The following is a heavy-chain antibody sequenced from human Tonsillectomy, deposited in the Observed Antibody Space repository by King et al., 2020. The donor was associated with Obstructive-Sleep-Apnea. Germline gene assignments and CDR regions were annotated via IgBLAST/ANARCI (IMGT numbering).Heavy chain of an antibody. D-gene: IGHD3-22*01. V-gene: IGHV3-49*03. CDR1: GFTFGDYA. Sequence: VQLVQSGGGLVQPGRSLRLSCTASGFTFGDYAMTWFRQAPGKGLEWVGFIRSKAYGGTTEYAASVKGRFTISRDDSKSIAYPQMNSLKTEDTAVYYCTRDRYDSSGYYTDYWGKGTLVTVSS. CDR2: IRSKAYGGTT. CDR3: TRDRYDSSGYYTDY. J-gene: IGHJ4*02.